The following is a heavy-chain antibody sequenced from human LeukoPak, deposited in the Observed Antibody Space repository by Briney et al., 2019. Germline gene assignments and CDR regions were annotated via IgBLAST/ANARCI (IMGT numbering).Heavy chain of an antibody. J-gene: IGHJ4*02. Sequence: GASVKVSCKASGYTFTSYAMHWVRQAPGQGLEWMGWISAYNGNTNYAQKLQGRVTMTTDTSTSTAYMELRSLRSDDTAVYYCAAFYYYDGSGYLGGSGFDYWGQGTLVTVSS. V-gene: IGHV1-18*01. CDR2: ISAYNGNT. D-gene: IGHD3-22*01. CDR1: GYTFTSYA. CDR3: AAFYYYDGSGYLGGSGFDY.